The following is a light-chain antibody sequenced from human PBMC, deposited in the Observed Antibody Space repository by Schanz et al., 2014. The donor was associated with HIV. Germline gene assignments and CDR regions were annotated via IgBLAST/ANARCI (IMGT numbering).Light chain of an antibody. J-gene: IGLJ1*01. CDR1: DLDVGKYRY. Sequence: QSVLTQPASVSGSPGQSITISCTGTDLDVGKYRYVPWYQPHPGQAPKVVLYDVSKRPSGISNRFSGFKSGNTASLTISGLQTEDEADYYCQSDDSRLRGYVFGSGTKLTVL. V-gene: IGLV2-14*03. CDR3: QSDDSRLRGYV. CDR2: DVS.